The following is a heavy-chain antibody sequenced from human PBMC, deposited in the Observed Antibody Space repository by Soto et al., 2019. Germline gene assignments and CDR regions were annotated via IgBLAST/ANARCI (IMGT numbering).Heavy chain of an antibody. J-gene: IGHJ4*02. CDR2: TYYRSNWRH. CDR3: ARSVAVGCFVH. V-gene: IGHV6-1*01. D-gene: IGHD6-19*01. Sequence: SQTLSLTCAISGDSVSSNTAAWNWIRSSPSRGLEWLGRTYYRSNWRHDYAVSVKSRITVNPDTSKNHFSLQLNSVTPDDTAVYYCARSVAVGCFVHWGQGTLVTVSS. CDR1: GDSVSSNTAA.